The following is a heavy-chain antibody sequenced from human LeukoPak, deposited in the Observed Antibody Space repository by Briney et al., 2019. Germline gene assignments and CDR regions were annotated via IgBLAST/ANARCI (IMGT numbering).Heavy chain of an antibody. Sequence: GGSLRLSCAASVFTFSTYWMSLVRQAPGQGLEWVANINQDGSERYLVDSVKGRFTISRDNVKNSLFLQMNSLRAEDTAVYYCARAVAARSFYFDYWGQGTLVTVSS. CDR3: ARAVAARSFYFDY. CDR2: INQDGSER. V-gene: IGHV3-7*01. J-gene: IGHJ4*02. CDR1: VFTFSTYW. D-gene: IGHD4-23*01.